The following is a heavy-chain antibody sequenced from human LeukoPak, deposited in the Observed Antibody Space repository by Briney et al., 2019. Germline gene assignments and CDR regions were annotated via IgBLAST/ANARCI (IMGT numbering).Heavy chain of an antibody. CDR1: GFTFSSYA. Sequence: GGSLRLSCAASGFTFSSYAMSWVRQAPGKGLEWAPAISGSGGSTYYADSVKGRFTISRDNSKNTLYLQMNSLRAEDTAVYYCAKDPTVAGDYWGQGTLVTVSS. D-gene: IGHD6-19*01. CDR2: ISGSGGST. V-gene: IGHV3-23*01. J-gene: IGHJ4*02. CDR3: AKDPTVAGDY.